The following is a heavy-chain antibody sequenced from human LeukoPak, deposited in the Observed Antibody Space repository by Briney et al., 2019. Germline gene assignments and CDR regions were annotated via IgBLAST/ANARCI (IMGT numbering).Heavy chain of an antibody. J-gene: IGHJ4*02. D-gene: IGHD6-13*01. CDR1: GYSFSSYW. CDR3: ARLSSSWLAVDS. CDR2: IYPGDSDA. V-gene: IGHV5-51*01. Sequence: PGESLKISCKGSGYSFSSYWTGWVRQMPGKGLEWTGIIYPGDSDARYSPSFEGQVTISVDKSISTAYLQWSSLKASDTAMYYCARLSSSWLAVDSWGQGTLVTVSS.